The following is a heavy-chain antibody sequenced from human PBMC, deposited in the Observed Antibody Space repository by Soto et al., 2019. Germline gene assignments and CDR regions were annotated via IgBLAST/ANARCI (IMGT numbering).Heavy chain of an antibody. CDR1: GFPLSNSA. CDR3: ARGESFDAFDI. CDR2: IVVGTGTA. V-gene: IGHV1-58*01. D-gene: IGHD3-16*01. Sequence: ASVKVSCKASGFPLSNSAVQWVRQARGQRLEWIGRIVVGTGTANYAQKFQGRVTITADESTSTAYMELSSLRSEDTAVYYCARGESFDAFDIWGQGTMVTVSS. J-gene: IGHJ3*02.